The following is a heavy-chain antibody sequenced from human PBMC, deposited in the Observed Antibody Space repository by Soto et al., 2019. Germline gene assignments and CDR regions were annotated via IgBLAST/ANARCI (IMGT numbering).Heavy chain of an antibody. CDR2: ISSSSSTI. V-gene: IGHV3-48*02. D-gene: IGHD3-3*01. J-gene: IGHJ3*02. CDR3: AREPYDFWSGYPDAFDI. CDR1: GFTFSSYS. Sequence: EVQLVESGGGLVQPGGSLRLSCAASGFTFSSYSMNWVRQAPGKGLEWVSYISSSSSTIYYADSVKGRFTISRDNAKNSLYLQMNSLGDEDTAVYYCAREPYDFWSGYPDAFDIWGQGTMVTVSS.